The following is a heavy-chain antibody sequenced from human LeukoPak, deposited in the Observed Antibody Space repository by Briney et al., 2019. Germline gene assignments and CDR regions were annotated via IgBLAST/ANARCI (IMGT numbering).Heavy chain of an antibody. V-gene: IGHV1-18*01. CDR2: ISAYNGNT. CDR1: GYTFTSYG. Sequence: ASVKVSCKASGYTFTSYGISWVRQAPGQGLEWMGWISAYNGNTNYAQKLQGRVTMTTDTSTSTAYMELRSLRSDDTAVYYCAGLGYCSSTSCYKRRGNWFDPWGQGTLVTVSS. J-gene: IGHJ5*02. CDR3: AGLGYCSSTSCYKRRGNWFDP. D-gene: IGHD2-2*02.